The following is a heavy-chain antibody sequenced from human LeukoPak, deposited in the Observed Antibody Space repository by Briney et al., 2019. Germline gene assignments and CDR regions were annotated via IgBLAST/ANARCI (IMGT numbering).Heavy chain of an antibody. V-gene: IGHV3-11*01. J-gene: IGHJ6*02. Sequence: PGGSLRLSCAASGFTFSDYYMSWIRQAPGKGLEWVSYISSSGSAIYYADSVKGRFTISRDNAKNSLYLQMNSLRAEDTAVYYCAREERVHYYYYGMDVWGQGTTVTVSS. CDR1: GFTFSDYY. D-gene: IGHD1-26*01. CDR3: AREERVHYYYYGMDV. CDR2: ISSSGSAI.